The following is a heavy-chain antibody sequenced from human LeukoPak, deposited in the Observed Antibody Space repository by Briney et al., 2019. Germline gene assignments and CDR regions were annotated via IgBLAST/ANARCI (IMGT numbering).Heavy chain of an antibody. CDR3: AKVGANMVRGVIMRTYFDY. J-gene: IGHJ4*02. CDR2: ISGSGGST. Sequence: PGGSLRLSCAASGFTFSSYAMSWVRQAPGKGLEWVSAISGSGGSTYYADSVKGRFTISRDNSKNTLYLQMNSLRAEDTAVYYCAKVGANMVRGVIMRTYFDYWGQGTLVTVSS. CDR1: GFTFSSYA. D-gene: IGHD3-10*01. V-gene: IGHV3-23*01.